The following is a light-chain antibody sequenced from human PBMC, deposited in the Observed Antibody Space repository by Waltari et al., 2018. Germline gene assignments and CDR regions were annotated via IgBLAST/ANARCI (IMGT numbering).Light chain of an antibody. CDR1: ESVPANY. CDR2: GAS. V-gene: IGKV3-20*01. CDR3: QQYGETPWT. Sequence: EIVLTQSPGTLSLSPGERATLSCRATESVPANYLAWYQQKPGQAPRLLISGASSRATVIPDRFSGRGSGTDFTLTIARLEPEDFAVYYCQQYGETPWTFGQGTKVDLK. J-gene: IGKJ1*01.